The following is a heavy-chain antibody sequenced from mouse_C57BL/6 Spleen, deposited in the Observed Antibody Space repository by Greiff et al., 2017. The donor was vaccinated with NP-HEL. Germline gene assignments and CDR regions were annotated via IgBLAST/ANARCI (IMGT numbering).Heavy chain of an antibody. CDR3: AREGGTGTYGY. CDR2: IYPRSGNT. Sequence: QVQLKQSGAELARPGASVKLSCKASGYTFTSYGISWVKQRTGQGLEWIGEIYPRSGNTYYNEKFKGKATLTADKSSSTAYMERRSRTSEDSAVYFGAREGGTGTYGYWGQGTTLTVSS. CDR1: GYTFTSYG. D-gene: IGHD4-1*01. J-gene: IGHJ2*01. V-gene: IGHV1-81*01.